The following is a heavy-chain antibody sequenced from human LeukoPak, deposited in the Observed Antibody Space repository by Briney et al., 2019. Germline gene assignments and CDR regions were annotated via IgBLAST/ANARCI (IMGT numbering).Heavy chain of an antibody. CDR3: ARDSMDYDILTGYYNGWFDP. CDR1: GYTFTGYY. CDR2: INPNSGGT. Sequence: ASVKVSCKASGYTFTGYYMHWVRQAPGQGLEWMGWINPNSGGTNYAQKLQGRVTMTRDTSISTAYMELSRLRSDDTAVYYCARDSMDYDILTGYYNGWFDPWGQGTLVTVSS. D-gene: IGHD3-9*01. V-gene: IGHV1-2*02. J-gene: IGHJ5*02.